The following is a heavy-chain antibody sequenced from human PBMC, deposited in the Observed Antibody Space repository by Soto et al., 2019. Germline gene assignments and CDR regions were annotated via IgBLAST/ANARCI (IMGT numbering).Heavy chain of an antibody. Sequence: PSETLSLTCAVSGGSINSGGYSWSWIRQPPGKGLEWIGNIYHSGSTYYNPSLKSRVTISVDRSKNQFSLKLSSVTAADTAVYYCARAWGVGPREYYHGMDVWGQGTTVTVSS. CDR3: ARAWGVGPREYYHGMDV. CDR2: IYHSGST. J-gene: IGHJ6*02. V-gene: IGHV4-30-2*01. CDR1: GGSINSGGYS. D-gene: IGHD1-26*01.